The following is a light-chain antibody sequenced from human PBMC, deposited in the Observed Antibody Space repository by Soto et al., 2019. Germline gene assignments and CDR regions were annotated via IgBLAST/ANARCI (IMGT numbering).Light chain of an antibody. CDR2: EGS. J-gene: IGLJ3*02. CDR1: SSDVGSYNL. CDR3: CSYAGSSTWV. Sequence: QSALTQPASVSGSPGQSITISCTGTSSDVGSYNLVSWYQQHPGKAPKLMIYEGSKRPSGVSNRFSSSKSGNTASLTISGLQAEDEADYHCCSYAGSSTWVFGGGTELTVL. V-gene: IGLV2-23*01.